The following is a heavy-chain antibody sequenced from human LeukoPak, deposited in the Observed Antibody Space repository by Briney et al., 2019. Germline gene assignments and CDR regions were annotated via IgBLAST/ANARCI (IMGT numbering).Heavy chain of an antibody. D-gene: IGHD5-18*01. V-gene: IGHV1-18*01. CDR1: GYTFTSYG. CDR2: ISAYNGNT. CDR3: ARVGDTAMVMGDGY. Sequence: ASVKVSCKASGYTFTSYGISWVRRAPGQGLEWMGWISAYNGNTNYAQKLQGRVTMTTDTSTSTAYMELRSLRSDDTAVYYCARVGDTAMVMGDGYWGQGTLVTVSS. J-gene: IGHJ4*02.